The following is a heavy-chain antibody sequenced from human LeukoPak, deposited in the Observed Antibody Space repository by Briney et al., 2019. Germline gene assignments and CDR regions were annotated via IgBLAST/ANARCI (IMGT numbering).Heavy chain of an antibody. D-gene: IGHD1-26*01. J-gene: IGHJ3*02. CDR3: ARDVGASAFDI. V-gene: IGHV1-46*02. CDR2: INPSGGST. Sequence: ASVKVSCKASGYTFNSHGISWVRQAPGQGLEWMGIINPSGGSTSYAQKFQGRVTMTRDTSTSTVYMELSSLRSEDTAVYYCARDVGASAFDIWGQGTMVTVSS. CDR1: GYTFNSHG.